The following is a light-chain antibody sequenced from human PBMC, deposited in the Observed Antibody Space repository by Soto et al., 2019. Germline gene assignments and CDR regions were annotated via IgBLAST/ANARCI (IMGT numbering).Light chain of an antibody. CDR3: QQSYSTPPT. Sequence: DIPMTQSPSSLSASVGDRVTITCRASQSISSYVNWYQQKSGQAPKLLIYAASSLRSGVPSRFSGTGSGTDFTLTITSLQPEDFASYHCQQSYSTPPTFGQGTKLEIK. V-gene: IGKV1-39*01. CDR1: QSISSY. CDR2: AAS. J-gene: IGKJ2*01.